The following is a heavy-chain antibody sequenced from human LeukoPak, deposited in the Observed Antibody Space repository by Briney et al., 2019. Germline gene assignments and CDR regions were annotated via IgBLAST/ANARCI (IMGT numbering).Heavy chain of an antibody. Sequence: GGSLRLSCAASGFTFRSAWMHWVRQAPGKGLVWVSRIRGDGGGANYADFVKGRYTISRDNAKSTLYLQMNGLGVEDTAVYYCVRDIVAGSGSYSDWGQGTLVTVSS. V-gene: IGHV3-74*01. CDR3: VRDIVAGSGSYSD. CDR1: GFTFRSAW. CDR2: IRGDGGGA. D-gene: IGHD3-10*01. J-gene: IGHJ4*02.